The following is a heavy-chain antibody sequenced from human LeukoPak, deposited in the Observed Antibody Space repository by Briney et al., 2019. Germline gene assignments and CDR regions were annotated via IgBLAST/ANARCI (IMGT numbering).Heavy chain of an antibody. Sequence: GASVKVSCKASGYILSSYNMHWVRQAPGQGLEWMGWISAYNGNTNYAQKLQGRVTMTTDTSTSTAYMELRSLRSDDTAVYYCARVGIAAAGEVWGQGTLVTVSS. V-gene: IGHV1-18*04. D-gene: IGHD6-13*01. CDR1: GYILSSYN. CDR3: ARVGIAAAGEV. J-gene: IGHJ4*02. CDR2: ISAYNGNT.